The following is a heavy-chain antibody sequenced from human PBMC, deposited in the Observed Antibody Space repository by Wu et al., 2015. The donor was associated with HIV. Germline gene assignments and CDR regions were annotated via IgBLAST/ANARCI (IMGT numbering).Heavy chain of an antibody. D-gene: IGHD6-19*01. V-gene: IGHV1-2*02. J-gene: IGHJ4*02. CDR3: ARADRDSSGWTDFDL. CDR2: INPNSGGT. CDR1: GYTFTGYY. Sequence: QVQLVQSGAEVKKPGASVKVSCKASGYTFTGYYMHWVRQAPGQGLEWMGWINPNSGGTNYAQKFQGRVTMTRDTSISTAYMELSRLRSDDTAVYYCARADRDSSGWTDFDLLGRGNPWSPSP.